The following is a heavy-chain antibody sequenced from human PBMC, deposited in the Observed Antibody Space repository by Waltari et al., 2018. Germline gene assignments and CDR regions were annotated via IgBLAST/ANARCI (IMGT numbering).Heavy chain of an antibody. J-gene: IGHJ4*02. CDR1: GFTFSSYG. CDR3: AKDLLRGYSYGLFDY. Sequence: QVQLVESGGGVVQPGRSLRLSCAASGFTFSSYGMHWVRQAPGKGWGGVAVRSNDGSKKYYADSVKGRFTISRDNSKNTLYLQMNSLRAEDTAVYYCAKDLLRGYSYGLFDYWGQGTLVTVSS. CDR2: RSNDGSKK. V-gene: IGHV3-30*18. D-gene: IGHD5-18*01.